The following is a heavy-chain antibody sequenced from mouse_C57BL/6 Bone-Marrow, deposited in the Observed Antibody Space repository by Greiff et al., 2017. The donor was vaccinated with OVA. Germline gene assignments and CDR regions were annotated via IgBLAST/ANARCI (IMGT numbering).Heavy chain of an antibody. V-gene: IGHV1-53*01. J-gene: IGHJ2*01. Sequence: QVQLQQPGTELVKPGASVKLSCTASGYTFTSYWMHWVQQRPGQGLEWIGNINPSNGGTNYNEKFKSKATLTVDKSSSTAYMQLSSLTSEDSAVYYCARFYYYGSSYIFDCWSQGTTRTVSS. CDR3: ARFYYYGSSYIFDC. D-gene: IGHD1-1*01. CDR2: INPSNGGT. CDR1: GYTFTSYW.